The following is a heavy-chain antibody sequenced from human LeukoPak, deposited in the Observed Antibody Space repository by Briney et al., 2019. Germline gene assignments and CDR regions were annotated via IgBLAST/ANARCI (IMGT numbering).Heavy chain of an antibody. CDR1: GYSISSGYY. D-gene: IGHD2-15*01. Sequence: SETLSLTCAVSGYSISSGYYWGWIRQPPGKGLEWIGSIYLSGSTYYNPSLRSRVTISVDTSKNQFSLKLSSVTAADTAVYYCARHKTRYCSGGSCYPDAFDIWGQGTMVTVSS. CDR3: ARHKTRYCSGGSCYPDAFDI. CDR2: IYLSGST. V-gene: IGHV4-38-2*01. J-gene: IGHJ3*02.